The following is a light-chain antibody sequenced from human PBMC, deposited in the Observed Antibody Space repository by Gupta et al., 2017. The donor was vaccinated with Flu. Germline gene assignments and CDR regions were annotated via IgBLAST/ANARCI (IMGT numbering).Light chain of an antibody. Sequence: YGRWLQQKPGQAPILVIYKDTERPSGIHERFSGSNSGTTVTLTISGAQVEDEADYYCYSASDTNLVFGGGPKLTVL. V-gene: IGLV3-27*01. CDR1: Y. CDR3: YSASDTNLV. CDR2: KDT. J-gene: IGLJ2*01.